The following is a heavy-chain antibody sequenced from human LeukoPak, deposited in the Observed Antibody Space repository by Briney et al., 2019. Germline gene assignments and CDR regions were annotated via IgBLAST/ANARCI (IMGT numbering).Heavy chain of an antibody. J-gene: IGHJ4*02. CDR1: GYTFTSYG. D-gene: IGHD1-26*01. CDR2: ISAYNGNK. V-gene: IGHV1-18*01. CDR3: ARDEWELTTPPD. Sequence: ASVKVSCKASGYTFTSYGISWVRQAPGQGLEWMGWISAYNGNKNHGQKLQGRVTMNTDTSTSTAYMELRSLRSDDTAVYYCARDEWELTTPPDWGQGTLVTVSS.